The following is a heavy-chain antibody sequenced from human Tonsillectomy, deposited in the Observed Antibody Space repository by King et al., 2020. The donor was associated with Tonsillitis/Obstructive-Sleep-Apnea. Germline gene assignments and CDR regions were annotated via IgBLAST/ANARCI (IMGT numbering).Heavy chain of an antibody. J-gene: IGHJ6*03. Sequence: VQLQESGPGLVKPSETLSLTCTVSGGSISSGYYYWSWIRQHPGKGLEWIGYIYYSGTTYYNESLKSLVSISVDTSANQFSLRLSSVTAADTAVYYCARVVQWSDNQQRVNYVDVWGKGTTVIVSS. CDR2: IYYSGTT. D-gene: IGHD3-3*01. V-gene: IGHV4-31*01. CDR1: GGSISSGYYY. CDR3: ARVVQWSDNQQRVNYVDV.